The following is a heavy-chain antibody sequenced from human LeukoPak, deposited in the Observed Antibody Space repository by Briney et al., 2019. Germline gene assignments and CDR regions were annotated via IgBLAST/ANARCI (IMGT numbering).Heavy chain of an antibody. CDR3: AREGVVKGTDV. CDR1: GYTFTNYY. V-gene: IGHV1-46*01. J-gene: IGHJ6*02. Sequence: ASVKVSCKTSGYTFTNYYVHWVRQAPGQGREWMGVIKPSGRGTTYAQKFQGRVTMTRDTPTSTVYMELSSLRSEDTAVYYCAREGVVKGTDVWGQGTTVTVSS. CDR2: IKPSGRGT.